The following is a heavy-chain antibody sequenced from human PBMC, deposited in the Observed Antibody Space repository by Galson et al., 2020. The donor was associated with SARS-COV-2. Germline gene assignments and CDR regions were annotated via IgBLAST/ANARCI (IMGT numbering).Heavy chain of an antibody. D-gene: IGHD3-22*01. V-gene: IGHV4-4*07. CDR2: IYSSGSI. Sequence: ETSETLSLTCTVSGDSISGYFWNWIRQPAGKGLEWIGRIYSSGSIDYNPSLKSRVTMSVDMSKNQFSLRLSSMTAADTAVYYCARESGGKGSGYYCDSWGQGTLVTVSS. J-gene: IGHJ4*02. CDR3: ARESGGKGSGYYCDS. CDR1: GDSISGYF.